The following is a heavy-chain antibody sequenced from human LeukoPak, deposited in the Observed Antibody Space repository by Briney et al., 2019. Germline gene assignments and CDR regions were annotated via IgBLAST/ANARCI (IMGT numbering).Heavy chain of an antibody. CDR2: INPNSGGT. CDR3: ARDRALWSLDY. V-gene: IGHV1-2*02. CDR1: GYTFTGYY. Sequence: ASVKVSCKASGYTFTGYYMHWVRQAPGQGLEWMGWINPNSGGTNYAQKFQGRVTMTRDTSITTAFMELSRLRSDDTAVYYCARDRALWSLDYWGQGTLVTVSS. D-gene: IGHD5-18*01. J-gene: IGHJ4*02.